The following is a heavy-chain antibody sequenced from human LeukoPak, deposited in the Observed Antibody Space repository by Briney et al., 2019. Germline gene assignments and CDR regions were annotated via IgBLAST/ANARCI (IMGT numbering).Heavy chain of an antibody. CDR2: INTGGST. V-gene: IGHV3-66*01. CDR1: GFRVSVNY. D-gene: IGHD1-26*01. J-gene: IGHJ5*02. Sequence: GGVLRLSCAASGFRVSVNYMTWVRQAPGRGLEWVSVINTGGSTYYAHSVKGRFTISRDNSKNMVYLQMNSLRAEDTAVYYCARSPSGSYSSGDWYDPWGQGTLVTVSS. CDR3: ARSPSGSYSSGDWYDP.